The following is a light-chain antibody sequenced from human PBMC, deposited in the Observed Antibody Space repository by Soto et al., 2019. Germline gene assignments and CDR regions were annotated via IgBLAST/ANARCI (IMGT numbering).Light chain of an antibody. Sequence: QAVVTQPPSASGTPGQRVTISCSGSSSNIGGNYVYWYQQLPGTAPKLLIYRNNQRPSGVPDRFSGSKSGTSASLAISGLRSEDEADYYCAAWDDSLSGRVFGGGTQLTVL. CDR1: SSNIGGNY. CDR3: AAWDDSLSGRV. V-gene: IGLV1-47*01. CDR2: RNN. J-gene: IGLJ2*01.